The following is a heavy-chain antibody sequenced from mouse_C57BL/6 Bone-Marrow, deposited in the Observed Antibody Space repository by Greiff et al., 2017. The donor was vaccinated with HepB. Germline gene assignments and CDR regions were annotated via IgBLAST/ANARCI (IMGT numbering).Heavy chain of an antibody. V-gene: IGHV1-53*01. CDR1: GYTFTSYW. Sequence: QVQLQQPGTELVKPGASVKLSCKASGYTFTSYWMHWVKQRPGQGLEWNGNINPSNGGTNYNEKFKSKATLTVDKSSSTAYMQRSSLTSEDSAVYYCAHGNEGYYAMDYWGQGTSVTVSS. D-gene: IGHD2-1*01. CDR2: INPSNGGT. CDR3: AHGNEGYYAMDY. J-gene: IGHJ4*01.